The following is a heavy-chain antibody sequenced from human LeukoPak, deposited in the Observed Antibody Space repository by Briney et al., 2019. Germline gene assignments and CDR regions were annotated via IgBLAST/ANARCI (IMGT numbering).Heavy chain of an antibody. CDR2: ISSSGSTI. Sequence: PGGSLRLSCAASGFTFSDYYMSWIRQAPGKGLEWVSYISSSGSTIYYADSVKGRFTISRDNAKNSLYLQMNSLRAEDTAVYYCARDSYLTIFGVVISHYYGMDVWGQGTTVTVSS. V-gene: IGHV3-11*04. CDR1: GFTFSDYY. J-gene: IGHJ6*02. CDR3: ARDSYLTIFGVVISHYYGMDV. D-gene: IGHD3-3*01.